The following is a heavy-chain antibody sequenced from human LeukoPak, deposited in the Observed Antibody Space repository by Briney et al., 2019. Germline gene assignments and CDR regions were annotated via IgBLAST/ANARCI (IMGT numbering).Heavy chain of an antibody. CDR1: GFTFSSYW. D-gene: IGHD3-10*01. Sequence: GGSLRLSCVASGFTFSSYWMSWVRQAPGKGLEWVAVISYDGSNKYYADSVKGRFTISRDNSKNTLYLQMNSLRAEDTAVYYCARGLWFGELFSLGYWGQGTLVTVSS. V-gene: IGHV3-30-3*01. J-gene: IGHJ4*02. CDR3: ARGLWFGELFSLGY. CDR2: ISYDGSNK.